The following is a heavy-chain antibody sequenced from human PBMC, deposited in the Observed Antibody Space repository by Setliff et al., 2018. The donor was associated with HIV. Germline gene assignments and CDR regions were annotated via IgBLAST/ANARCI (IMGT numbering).Heavy chain of an antibody. CDR1: GGSFSGYF. Sequence: SETLSLTCAVYGGSFSGYFWSWIRQSPGKGLQWIGGINHSGSTTYNPSLKSRVTISVATSKNQFSLKLSAVTAADTALYYCARSGALATSTWSPFDYWGHGNQVTVSS. V-gene: IGHV4-34*01. CDR3: ARSGALATSTWSPFDY. D-gene: IGHD6-19*01. J-gene: IGHJ4*01. CDR2: INHSGST.